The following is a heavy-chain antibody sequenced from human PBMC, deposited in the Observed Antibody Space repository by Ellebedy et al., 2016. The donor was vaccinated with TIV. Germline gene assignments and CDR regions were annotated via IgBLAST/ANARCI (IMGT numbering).Heavy chain of an antibody. CDR3: VKELQYFAPYWELDY. CDR2: ISSNGGST. CDR1: GFTFSNYA. Sequence: GESLKISCSASGFTFSNYAMHWVRQAPGKGLEYVSAISSNGGSTYHADSVRGRFTISRDNSRNTLHLQMRSLRAEDTAVYYCVKELQYFAPYWELDYWGQGTLVTVSS. V-gene: IGHV3-64D*06. J-gene: IGHJ4*02. D-gene: IGHD3-9*01.